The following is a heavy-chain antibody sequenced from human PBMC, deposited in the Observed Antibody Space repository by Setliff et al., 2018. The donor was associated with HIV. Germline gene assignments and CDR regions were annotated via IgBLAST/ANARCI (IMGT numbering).Heavy chain of an antibody. Sequence: GESLKISCKGSGYSFTTYWIGWVRQMPGKGLEWMGIIYPGDSDTRYSPSFQGQVTISADKSISAAYLQWSNLKASDTAMYYCARRYYYDSSGYYYPYDAFDIWGQGTMVTVSS. CDR2: IYPGDSDT. D-gene: IGHD3-22*01. CDR3: ARRYYYDSSGYYYPYDAFDI. V-gene: IGHV5-51*01. J-gene: IGHJ3*02. CDR1: GYSFTTYW.